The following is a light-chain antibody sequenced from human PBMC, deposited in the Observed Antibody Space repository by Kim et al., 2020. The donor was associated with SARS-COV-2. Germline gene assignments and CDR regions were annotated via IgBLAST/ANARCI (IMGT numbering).Light chain of an antibody. CDR3: SSYTSSSTSYV. Sequence: QSALTQPASVSGSPGQSITISCTGTSSDVGGYNYVSWYQQHPGKAPKLMIYDVRKRPSGVSNRFSGSKSGNTASLTISGLQAEDEADYYCSSYTSSSTSYVFGTGTKVTVL. J-gene: IGLJ1*01. CDR2: DVR. V-gene: IGLV2-14*01. CDR1: SSDVGGYNY.